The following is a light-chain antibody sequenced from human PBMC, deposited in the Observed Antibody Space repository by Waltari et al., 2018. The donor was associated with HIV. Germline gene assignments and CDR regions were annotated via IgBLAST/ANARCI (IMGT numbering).Light chain of an antibody. J-gene: IGLJ2*01. Sequence: QSMLTPPPSASGTPGQRVTISCAGSSPNIGINYAYWYQHLPGTAPQLLIYRNNQRPSGVPDRFSGSKSGTSASLAISGLRSEDEADYYCAAWDDNLGGVVFGGGTKLTVL. CDR3: AAWDDNLGGVV. CDR1: SPNIGINY. V-gene: IGLV1-47*01. CDR2: RNN.